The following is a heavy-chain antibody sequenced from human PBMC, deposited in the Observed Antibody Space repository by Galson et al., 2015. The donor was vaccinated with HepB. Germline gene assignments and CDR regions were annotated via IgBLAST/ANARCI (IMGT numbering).Heavy chain of an antibody. CDR1: GYSFSKYW. D-gene: IGHD2-2*01. Sequence: QSGAEVKKPGESLKISCYGSGYSFSKYWIAWVRQMLGKGLEWMGIIYPGDSDTRYSPSFQGQVTISADESLSTAYLQWSSLKASDTAIYYCARGASPEESFDYWGQGTLVTVSP. J-gene: IGHJ4*02. CDR2: IYPGDSDT. CDR3: ARGASPEESFDY. V-gene: IGHV5-51*01.